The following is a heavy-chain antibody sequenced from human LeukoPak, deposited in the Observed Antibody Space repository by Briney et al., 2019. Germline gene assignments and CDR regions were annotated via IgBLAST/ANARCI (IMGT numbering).Heavy chain of an antibody. CDR3: TTTWFDY. CDR1: GFTFSSYG. D-gene: IGHD1-14*01. V-gene: IGHV3-23*01. CDR2: ISGSGGST. Sequence: GGSLRLSCAASGFTFSSYGMSWVRQAPGKGLEWVSAISGSGGSTYYADSVKGRFTISRDNSENTLYLQINSLKTEDTAVYYCTTTWFDYWGQGTLVTVSS. J-gene: IGHJ4*02.